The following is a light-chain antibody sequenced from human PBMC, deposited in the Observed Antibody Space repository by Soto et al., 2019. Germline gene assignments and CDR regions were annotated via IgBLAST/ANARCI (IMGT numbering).Light chain of an antibody. Sequence: QSALTQPASVSGSPGQSITISCTGTSSDVGGYNYVSWYQQNPGKAPKLMIYNVSNRPSGVSNRFSCSKSGNTASLTISGLQAEDEADYYCSSYTSSNTVLFGGGTKLTVL. CDR1: SSDVGGYNY. J-gene: IGLJ2*01. V-gene: IGLV2-14*01. CDR2: NVS. CDR3: SSYTSSNTVL.